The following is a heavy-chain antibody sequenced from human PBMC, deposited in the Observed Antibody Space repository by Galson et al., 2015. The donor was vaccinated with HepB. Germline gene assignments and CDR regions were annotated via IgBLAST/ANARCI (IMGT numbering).Heavy chain of an antibody. CDR2: ISSSSSYI. Sequence: SLRLSCAASGFTFSSYSMNWVRQAPGKGLEWVSSISSSSSYIYYADSVKGRFTISRDNAKNSLYLQMNSLRAEDTAVYYCARVDYYYYGMDVWGQGTTVTVSS. CDR3: ARVDYYYYGMDV. CDR1: GFTFSSYS. V-gene: IGHV3-21*01. J-gene: IGHJ6*02.